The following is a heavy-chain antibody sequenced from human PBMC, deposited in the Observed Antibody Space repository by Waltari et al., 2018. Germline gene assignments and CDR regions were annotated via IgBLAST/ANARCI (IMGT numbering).Heavy chain of an antibody. D-gene: IGHD3-16*01. V-gene: IGHV4-39*01. J-gene: IGHJ4*02. CDR3: ARHVPIVGVMLYYFDY. CDR1: GGSISSSSYY. CDR2: IYYSGRT. Sequence: QLQLQESGPGLVKPSETLSLTCTVSGGSISSSSYYWGWIRQPPGKGLEWIGSIYYSGRTYYNPSLKSRVTISVDTSKNQFSLKLSSVTAADTAVYYCARHVPIVGVMLYYFDYWGQGTLVTVSS.